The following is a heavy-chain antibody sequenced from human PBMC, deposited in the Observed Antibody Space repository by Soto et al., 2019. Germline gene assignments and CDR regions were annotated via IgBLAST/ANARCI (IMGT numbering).Heavy chain of an antibody. CDR3: AIRMYSTRWYYLDY. V-gene: IGHV3-23*01. CDR2: ISAST. J-gene: IGHJ4*02. CDR1: GFTVSSYA. D-gene: IGHD6-13*01. Sequence: EMQLLESGGGLVQAGGSLRLSCAASGFTVSSYALNWVRQAPGKGLEWVSGISASTYYADSVKGRFTISRDTSKNTLYLQKTRLRAEDTAIYFCAIRMYSTRWYYLDYWGQGTLVTVSS.